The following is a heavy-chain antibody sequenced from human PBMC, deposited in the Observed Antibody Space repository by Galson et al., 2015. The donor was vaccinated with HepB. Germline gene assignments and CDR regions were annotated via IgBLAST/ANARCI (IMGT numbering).Heavy chain of an antibody. J-gene: IGHJ6*02. Sequence: QSGAEVKKSGESLRISCKGSGYIFTNYWINWVRQMPGKGLEWMGRIGPSDSYTNYSPSFQGHVTISADKSISTAYLQWSSLKASDTAMYYCAREAKPQHSNGGEYGMDVWGQGTTVTVSS. D-gene: IGHD6-19*01. CDR2: IGPSDSYT. CDR3: AREAKPQHSNGGEYGMDV. V-gene: IGHV5-10-1*01. CDR1: GYIFTNYW.